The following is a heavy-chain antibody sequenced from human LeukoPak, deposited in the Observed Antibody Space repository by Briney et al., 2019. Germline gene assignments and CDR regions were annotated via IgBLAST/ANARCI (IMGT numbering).Heavy chain of an antibody. D-gene: IGHD3-3*01. CDR1: GFTFSSYS. CDR2: ISSSSTI. CDR3: AREAWSGYQTYYYYYYMDV. Sequence: GGSLRLSCAASGFTFSSYSVNWVRQAPGKGLEWVSYISSSSTIYYADSVKGRFTISRDNAKNSLYLQMNSLRAEDTAVYYCAREAWSGYQTYYYYYYMDVWGKGTTVTVSS. V-gene: IGHV3-48*04. J-gene: IGHJ6*03.